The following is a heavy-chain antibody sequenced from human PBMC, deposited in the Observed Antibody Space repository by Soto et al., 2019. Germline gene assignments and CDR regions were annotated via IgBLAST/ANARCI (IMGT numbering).Heavy chain of an antibody. D-gene: IGHD1-1*01. Sequence: GGSLRLSCAVSGFTFSAYWMHWVRQVPGKGLTWVSRISDDGSTATYADSVKGRFVISRDNAKNSLYLEMNTLRADDSGLYYCARGNRVSSTGKGAHWGRGTLVTVPQ. CDR3: ARGNRVSSTGKGAH. CDR2: ISDDGSTA. CDR1: GFTFSAYW. V-gene: IGHV3-74*01. J-gene: IGHJ4*02.